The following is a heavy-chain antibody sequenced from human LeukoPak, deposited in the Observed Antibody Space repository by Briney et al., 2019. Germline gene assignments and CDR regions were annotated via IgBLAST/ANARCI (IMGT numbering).Heavy chain of an antibody. Sequence: PSETLSLTCTVSGGSISSYYWSWIRQPAGKGLEWIGRIYTSGSTNCNPSLKSRVTMSVDTSKNQFSLKLSSVTAADTAVYYCARVDPAGYSSGEFDYWGQGTLVTVSS. D-gene: IGHD6-19*01. V-gene: IGHV4-4*07. CDR3: ARVDPAGYSSGEFDY. CDR1: GGSISSYY. CDR2: IYTSGST. J-gene: IGHJ4*02.